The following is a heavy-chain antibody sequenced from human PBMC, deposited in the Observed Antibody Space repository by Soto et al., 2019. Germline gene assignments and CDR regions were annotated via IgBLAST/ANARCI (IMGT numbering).Heavy chain of an antibody. D-gene: IGHD6-6*01. CDR1: GGSFSGYY. V-gene: IGHV4-34*01. Sequence: QVQLQQWGAGLLRPSETLSLTCAVYGGSFSGYYWSWIRQPPGKGLEWIGEINHSGSTNYNPSLKSRVTISVDTSKNQFSLKLSSVTAADTAVYYCARGCWAARPLGYYYYYMDVWGKGTTVTVSS. CDR2: INHSGST. J-gene: IGHJ6*03. CDR3: ARGCWAARPLGYYYYYMDV.